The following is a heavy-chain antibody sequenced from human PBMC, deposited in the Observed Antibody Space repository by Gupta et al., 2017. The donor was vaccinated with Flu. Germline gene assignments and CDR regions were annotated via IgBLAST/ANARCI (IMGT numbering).Heavy chain of an antibody. Sequence: RQAPGKGLEWIANIHYSGSTNYNPSLKSRLAISVDTSKNQLSLRLRSVTAADTAVYYCASVAQLERASVLWARYVDYWGQGALVTVSS. CDR2: IHYSGST. D-gene: IGHD1-1*01. V-gene: IGHV4-39*01. J-gene: IGHJ4*02. CDR3: ASVAQLERASVLWARYVDY.